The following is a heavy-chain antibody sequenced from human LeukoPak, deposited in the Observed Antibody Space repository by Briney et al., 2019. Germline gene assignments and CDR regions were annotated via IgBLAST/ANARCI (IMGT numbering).Heavy chain of an antibody. J-gene: IGHJ4*02. CDR1: GFTFGGHA. CDR3: VYLDSSGYYYGRLRY. Sequence: GGSLRLSCAASGFTFGGHALSWVRQTPGKGLESVSSITADGVGTHYADSVKGRFTISRDNSKNTLYLQMNSLRADDTAVYFCVYLDSSGYYYGRLRYWGQGTPVTVSS. D-gene: IGHD3-22*01. V-gene: IGHV3-23*01. CDR2: ITADGVGT.